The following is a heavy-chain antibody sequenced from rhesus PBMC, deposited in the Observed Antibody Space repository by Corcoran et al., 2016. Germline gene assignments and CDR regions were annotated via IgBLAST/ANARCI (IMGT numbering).Heavy chain of an antibody. CDR2: INPSNGNT. V-gene: IGHV1S9*01. Sequence: QVQLVQSGAEVKKPGASVQLSCKASGYTFTSYYINWVRQAHGQVLEWMGWINPSNGNTGYEQKFQGRVTMTRDTSTSTAYMELSSLRSEDTAVYYCTRGSGSWNFDYWGQGVLVTVSS. D-gene: IGHD6-25*01. CDR3: TRGSGSWNFDY. J-gene: IGHJ4*01. CDR1: GYTFTSYY.